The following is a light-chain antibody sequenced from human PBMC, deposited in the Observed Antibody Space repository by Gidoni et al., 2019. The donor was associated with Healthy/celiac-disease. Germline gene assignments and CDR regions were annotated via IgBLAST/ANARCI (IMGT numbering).Light chain of an antibody. CDR2: DVS. CDR1: SSDVGGYNY. J-gene: IGLJ2*01. CDR3: SSYTSSSTLV. V-gene: IGLV2-14*03. Sequence: LTQPASVSGSPGQSITISCTGTSSDVGGYNYVAWYQQHPGKAPKLMIYDVSNRPSGVSNRFSGSKSGNTASLTISGLQAEDEADYYCSSYTSSSTLVFGGGTKLTVL.